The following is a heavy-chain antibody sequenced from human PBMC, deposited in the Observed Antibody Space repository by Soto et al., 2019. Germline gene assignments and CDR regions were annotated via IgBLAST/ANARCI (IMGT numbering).Heavy chain of an antibody. CDR1: GFSFSTFE. CDR2: ISDDGSRT. V-gene: IGHV3-23*01. J-gene: IGHJ5*01. Sequence: EVQLLESGGGLVQPGGSLRLSCAASGFSFSTFEMSWVRQAPGRGLEWVSFISDDGSRTYYADAVKGRITISRDRCKHTLYLQMIRVTAEDTAESACVKGGWLDFWGQGALVTVSS. D-gene: IGHD3-16*01. CDR3: VKGGWLDF.